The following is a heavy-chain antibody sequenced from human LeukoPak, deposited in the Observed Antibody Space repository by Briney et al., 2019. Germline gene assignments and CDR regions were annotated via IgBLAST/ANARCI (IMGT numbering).Heavy chain of an antibody. D-gene: IGHD2/OR15-2a*01. CDR2: IYYSGST. CDR1: GGSISSYY. J-gene: IGHJ3*01. Sequence: SETLSLTCTVSGGSISSYYWSWIRQPPGKGLEWVGYIYYSGSTYYNPSLKSRVTISVDRSKNQFSLKLSSVTAADTAVYYCARGNMLSDFFDFWGQGTVVTVSS. CDR3: ARGNMLSDFFDF. V-gene: IGHV4-59*12.